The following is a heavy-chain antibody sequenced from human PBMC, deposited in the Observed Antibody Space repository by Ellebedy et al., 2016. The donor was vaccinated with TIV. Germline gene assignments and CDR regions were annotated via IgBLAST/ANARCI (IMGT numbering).Heavy chain of an antibody. J-gene: IGHJ4*02. D-gene: IGHD3-10*01. CDR2: ISAYNGNT. CDR3: ARSLYFGDFPFDS. V-gene: IGHV1-18*04. Sequence: AASVKVSCKASGHSFTSYGIRWVRQAPGEGLEWMGWISAYNGNTLYIEKFQGRVTMTTDTSTNTAYMELRSLRSDDTAVYFCARSLYFGDFPFDSWGQGTLVTVSS. CDR1: GHSFTSYG.